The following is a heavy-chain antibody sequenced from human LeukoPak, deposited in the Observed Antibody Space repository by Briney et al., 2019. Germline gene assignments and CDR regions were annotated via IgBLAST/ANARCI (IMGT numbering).Heavy chain of an antibody. V-gene: IGHV4-59*01. CDR3: ARVWFGESGYILFDY. Sequence: PSETLSLTCTVSGGSISSYYWSWIRQPPGKGLEWIGYIYYSGSTNYNPSLKSRVTISVDTSKNQFSLKLSSVTAADTAVYYCARVWFGESGYILFDYWGQGTLVTVSS. CDR2: IYYSGST. D-gene: IGHD3-10*01. J-gene: IGHJ4*02. CDR1: GGSISSYY.